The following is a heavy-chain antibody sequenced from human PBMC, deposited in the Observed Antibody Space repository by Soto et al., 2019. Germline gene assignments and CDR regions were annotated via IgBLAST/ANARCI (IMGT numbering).Heavy chain of an antibody. J-gene: IGHJ4*02. CDR2: IYRTGST. CDR3: ASRDPGTSVDY. CDR1: GGSFTSNNW. V-gene: IGHV4-4*02. D-gene: IGHD1-7*01. Sequence: QVQLQESGPGLVKPSGTLSLTCAVSGGSFTSNNWWTWVRQPPGQGLEWIGEIYRTGSTNYNPYHKSRVTISLDKSENQFSLKVTSLTAADTAVYYCASRDPGTSVDYWGQGTLVTVSS.